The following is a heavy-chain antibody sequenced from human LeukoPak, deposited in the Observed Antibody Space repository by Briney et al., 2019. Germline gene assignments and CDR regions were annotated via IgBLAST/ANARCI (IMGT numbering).Heavy chain of an antibody. CDR3: AKGPHHVPLHYFDY. V-gene: IGHV3-23*01. D-gene: IGHD5/OR15-5a*01. Sequence: GGSLRLSCAASGFTFSSYAMGWIRQAPGKGLEWVSGMSGNGDSTYYADSVKGRFTVSRDYSENTLYLQMNSLRVEDTAVYHCAKGPHHVPLHYFDYWGQGTLVTVSS. CDR2: MSGNGDST. J-gene: IGHJ4*02. CDR1: GFTFSSYA.